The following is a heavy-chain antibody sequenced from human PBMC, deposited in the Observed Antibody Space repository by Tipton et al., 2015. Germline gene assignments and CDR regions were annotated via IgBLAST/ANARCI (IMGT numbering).Heavy chain of an antibody. CDR2: IYYSGNT. J-gene: IGHJ4*02. Sequence: TLSLTCTVSGASMRSYYCHWIRQPPGKGLEWIGYIYYSGNTYYNPSLKSRVTISVDTSKSQFSLKLHSVTAADTGVYFCARVRGAARADYWGQGTLVTVSS. V-gene: IGHV4-59*12. D-gene: IGHD6-6*01. CDR1: GASMRSYY. CDR3: ARVRGAARADY.